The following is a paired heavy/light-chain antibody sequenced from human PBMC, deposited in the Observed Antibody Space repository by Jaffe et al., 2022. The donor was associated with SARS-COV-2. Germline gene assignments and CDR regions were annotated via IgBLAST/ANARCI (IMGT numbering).Heavy chain of an antibody. J-gene: IGHJ4*02. Sequence: QVQLVESGGGLVKPGGSLRLSCAASGFTFSDYYMSWIRQAPGKGLEWVSYISSSGSTIYYADSVKGRFTISRDNAKNSLYLQMNSLRAEDTAVYYCARDKRVEMATTTPLDYWGQGTLVTVSS. CDR1: GFTFSDYY. CDR3: ARDKRVEMATTTPLDY. V-gene: IGHV3-11*01. CDR2: ISSSGSTI. D-gene: IGHD5-12*01.
Light chain of an antibody. CDR2: DDS. V-gene: IGLV3-21*02. J-gene: IGLJ1*01. CDR1: NIGSKS. Sequence: SYVLTQPPSVSVAPGQTARITCGGNNIGSKSVHWYQQKPGQAPVLVVYDDSDRPSGIPERFSGSNSGNTATLTISRVEAGDEADYYCQVWDSSSDFYVFGTGTKVTVL. CDR3: QVWDSSSDFYV.